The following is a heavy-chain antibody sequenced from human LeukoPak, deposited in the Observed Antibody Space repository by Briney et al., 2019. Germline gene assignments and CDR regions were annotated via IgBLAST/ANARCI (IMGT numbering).Heavy chain of an antibody. CDR2: IKQDGSEK. D-gene: IGHD3-22*01. Sequence: PGGSLGLSCAASGFTFSSYWMSWVRQAPGKGLEWVANIKQDGSEKYYVDSVKGRFTISRDNAKNSLYLQMNSLRAADTAVYYCARDRYYDSSGRIRGSNAFDIWGQGTMVTVSS. V-gene: IGHV3-7*01. J-gene: IGHJ3*02. CDR3: ARDRYYDSSGRIRGSNAFDI. CDR1: GFTFSSYW.